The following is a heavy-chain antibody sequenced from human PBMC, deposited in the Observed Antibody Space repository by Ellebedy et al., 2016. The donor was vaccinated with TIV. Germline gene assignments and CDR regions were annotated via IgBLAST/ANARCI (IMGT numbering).Heavy chain of an antibody. V-gene: IGHV3-7*01. Sequence: PGGSLRLSCVTSGFTFSNHWMDWVRQVPGKGLEWVANMKQDGSESYYVDSVKGRFTISRDTAKTSVYLHMNSLRADDTAIYYCSRELVYWGQGTLVAVSS. J-gene: IGHJ4*02. CDR3: SRELVY. CDR1: GFTFSNHW. CDR2: MKQDGSES.